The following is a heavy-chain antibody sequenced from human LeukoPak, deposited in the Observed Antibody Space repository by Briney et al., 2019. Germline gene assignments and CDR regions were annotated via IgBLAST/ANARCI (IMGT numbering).Heavy chain of an antibody. CDR2: ISSSGDMT. Sequence: HPGGSLRLSCAASGLIFSNYAMNWVRQAPGKGLEWVSGISSSGDMTYYADSVKGRFTISRDNAKKTLYLQMHSLRAEDTAIYYRAKDRLWFRELLPSMDVWGKGTTVTVSS. D-gene: IGHD3-10*01. CDR3: AKDRLWFRELLPSMDV. V-gene: IGHV3-23*01. CDR1: GLIFSNYA. J-gene: IGHJ6*03.